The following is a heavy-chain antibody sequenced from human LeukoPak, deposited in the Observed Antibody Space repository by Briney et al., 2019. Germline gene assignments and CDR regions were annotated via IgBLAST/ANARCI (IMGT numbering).Heavy chain of an antibody. CDR3: ARDPSRYGDYAPYIY. V-gene: IGHV1-18*01. CDR2: ISAYNGNT. J-gene: IGHJ4*02. Sequence: GASVKVSCKASGYTFTSYGISWVRQAPGQGLEWMGWISAYNGNTNYAQKLQGRVTMTTDTSTSTAYMELRSLRSDDTAVYYCARDPSRYGDYAPYIYWGQGTLVTVSS. CDR1: GYTFTSYG. D-gene: IGHD4-17*01.